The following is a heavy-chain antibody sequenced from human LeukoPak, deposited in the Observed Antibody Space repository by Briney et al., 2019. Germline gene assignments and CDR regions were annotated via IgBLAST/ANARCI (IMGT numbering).Heavy chain of an antibody. CDR3: ARGLGYGGPGYFDY. CDR2: IIPILGIA. J-gene: IGHJ4*02. V-gene: IGHV1-69*04. D-gene: IGHD4-23*01. Sequence: ASVKVSCKASGGTFSSYAISWVRQAPGQGLEWMGRIIPILGIANYAQKFQGRVTITADKSTSTAYMELSSLRSEDTAVYYCARGLGYGGPGYFDYWGQGTLVTVSS. CDR1: GGTFSSYA.